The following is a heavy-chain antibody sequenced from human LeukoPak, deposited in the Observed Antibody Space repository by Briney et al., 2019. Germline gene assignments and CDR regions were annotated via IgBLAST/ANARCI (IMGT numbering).Heavy chain of an antibody. CDR1: GGSISSYY. V-gene: IGHV4-59*12. D-gene: IGHD2-2*01. Sequence: SETLSLTCTVSGGSISSYYWSWIRQPPGKGLEWIGYIYYGGNTNYNPSLKSRVTISVDTSKNQFSLKLSSVTAADTAVYYCARLEVVPAAASGVHYYYYMDVWGKGTTVTVSS. J-gene: IGHJ6*03. CDR2: IYYGGNT. CDR3: ARLEVVPAAASGVHYYYYMDV.